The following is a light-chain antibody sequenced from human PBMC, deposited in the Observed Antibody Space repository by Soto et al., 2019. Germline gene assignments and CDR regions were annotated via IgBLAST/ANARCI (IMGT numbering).Light chain of an antibody. J-gene: IGKJ4*01. V-gene: IGKV1-39*01. CDR3: QQSYSTPLT. CDR1: QSISSY. CDR2: AAS. Sequence: DIQMTHSPSSLAASVLYRVTITCRASQSISSYLNWYQQKPGKAPKLLIYAASSLQSGVPSRFSGSGSGTDFTLTISSLQPEDFATYYCQQSYSTPLTFGGGTKVDIK.